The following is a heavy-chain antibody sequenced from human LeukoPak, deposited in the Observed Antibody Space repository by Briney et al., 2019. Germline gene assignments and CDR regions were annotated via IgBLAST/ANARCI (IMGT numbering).Heavy chain of an antibody. CDR3: AAVASNYYYYMDV. D-gene: IGHD4-23*01. V-gene: IGHV1-69*06. Sequence: SVKVSCKASGANFNNYAISWVRQAPGQGLEWMGGIIPLFGTVNYAQTFQGRVTITADKSTSTAYMELNSLRSEDTAVYYCAAVASNYYYYMDVWGKGTTVTVSS. CDR2: IIPLFGTV. J-gene: IGHJ6*03. CDR1: GANFNNYA.